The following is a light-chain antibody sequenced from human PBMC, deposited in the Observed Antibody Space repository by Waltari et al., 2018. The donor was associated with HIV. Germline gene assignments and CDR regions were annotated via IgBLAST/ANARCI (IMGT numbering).Light chain of an antibody. Sequence: SYELTQPSSVSVSPGPTARITCSGDVVTKKYARWFQQKPGQAPVLLIYKDSERPSGIPERFSGSSSGTTVTLTISGAQVEDEADYYCYSASDNNEVFGGGTKLTVL. CDR3: YSASDNNEV. CDR2: KDS. V-gene: IGLV3-27*01. CDR1: VVTKKY. J-gene: IGLJ3*02.